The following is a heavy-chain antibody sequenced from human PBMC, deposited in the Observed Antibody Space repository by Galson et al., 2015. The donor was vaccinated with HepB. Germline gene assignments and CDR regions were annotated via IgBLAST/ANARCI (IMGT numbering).Heavy chain of an antibody. CDR1: GFTFSSYS. CDR3: ARDPPSAFGVAYYYFDY. D-gene: IGHD3-3*01. Sequence: SLRLSCAASGFTFSSYSMNWVRQAPGKGLEWVSSISSSSSYIYYADSVKGRFTISRDNAKNSLYLQMNSLRAEDTAVYYCARDPPSAFGVAYYYFDYWGQGTLVTVSS. V-gene: IGHV3-21*01. CDR2: ISSSSSYI. J-gene: IGHJ4*02.